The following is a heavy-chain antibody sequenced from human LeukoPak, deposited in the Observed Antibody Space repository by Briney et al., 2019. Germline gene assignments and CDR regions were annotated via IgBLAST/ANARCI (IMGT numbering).Heavy chain of an antibody. D-gene: IGHD1-7*01. V-gene: IGHV1-46*01. CDR1: GYTFTSYY. CDR3: ARAPELNFDY. CDR2: INPSGGST. J-gene: IGHJ4*02. Sequence: GASVKVSCKASGYTFTSYYMHWVRQAPGQGLEWMGIINPSGGSTSYAQKFQGRVTMTRDMSTSTVHMELSSLRSEDTAVYYCARAPELNFDYWGQGTLVTVSS.